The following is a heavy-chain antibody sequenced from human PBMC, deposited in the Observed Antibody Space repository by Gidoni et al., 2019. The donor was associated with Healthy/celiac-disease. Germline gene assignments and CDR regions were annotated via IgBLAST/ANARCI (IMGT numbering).Heavy chain of an antibody. V-gene: IGHV1-69*09. Sequence: QVQLVQPGAAVKKPGSSVKVPCKASDGTSSSYVISWVRQAPGQGLEWMGRIIPILGIANYAQKFQGRVTITADKSTSTAYMELRSLRSEDTAVYYCARESSGYYTGDDYYYYGMDVWGQGTTVTVSS. CDR3: ARESSGYYTGDDYYYYGMDV. CDR2: IIPILGIA. D-gene: IGHD3-22*01. J-gene: IGHJ6*02. CDR1: DGTSSSYV.